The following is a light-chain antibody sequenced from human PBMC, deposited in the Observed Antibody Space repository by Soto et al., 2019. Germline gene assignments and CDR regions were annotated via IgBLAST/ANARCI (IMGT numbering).Light chain of an antibody. Sequence: QSVLTQPASVSGSPGQSITISCTGTSSDVGGYDYVSWYQLHPGKAPKLMVFEVSNRPSGVSCRFSGSKSGNTASLTISGLHAEEEADYFCSSYSISTAYLFGTGTKVTVL. J-gene: IGLJ1*01. CDR3: SSYSISTAYL. CDR2: EVS. V-gene: IGLV2-14*01. CDR1: SSDVGGYDY.